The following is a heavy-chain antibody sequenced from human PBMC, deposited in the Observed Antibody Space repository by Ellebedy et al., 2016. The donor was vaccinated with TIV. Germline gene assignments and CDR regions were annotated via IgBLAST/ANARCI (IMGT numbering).Heavy chain of an antibody. CDR1: GYTFTSYG. D-gene: IGHD3-3*01. Sequence: AASVKVSCKASGYTFTSYGISWARQAPGQGLEWMGWISAYNGNTNYAQKLQGRVNMTTDTSTSTAYMELRSLRSDDTAVYYCAKAAVESRSDYWGQGTLVTVSS. J-gene: IGHJ4*02. V-gene: IGHV1-18*01. CDR2: ISAYNGNT. CDR3: AKAAVESRSDY.